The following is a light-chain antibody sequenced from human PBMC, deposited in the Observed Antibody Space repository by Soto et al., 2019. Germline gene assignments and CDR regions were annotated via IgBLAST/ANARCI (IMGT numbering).Light chain of an antibody. CDR1: QSLLHSDGYNY. CDR2: LGS. V-gene: IGKV2-28*01. CDR3: MHALQTPIT. Sequence: EIVLNQSPPSLPVNIGEPASISCRSSQSLLHSDGYNYLHWHLQKPGQSPQLLIYLGSSRASGVSDRFSGRGSGTDFTLKISRVEAEDVGVYYCMHALQTPITFGQGTRLEIK. J-gene: IGKJ5*01.